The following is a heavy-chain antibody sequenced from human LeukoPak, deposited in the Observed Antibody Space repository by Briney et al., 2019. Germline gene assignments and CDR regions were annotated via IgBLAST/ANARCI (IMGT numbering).Heavy chain of an antibody. V-gene: IGHV3-21*01. CDR3: ARDHDWGYIDV. J-gene: IGHJ6*03. Sequence: GGSLRLSCAASGFTFSSYWMSWVRQAPGKGLEWVSFISSSSSYIYYADSVKGRFTISRDNAKNSLYLQMNSLRAEDTAVYFCARDHDWGYIDVWGKGTTVTVSS. CDR2: ISSSSSYI. D-gene: IGHD7-27*01. CDR1: GFTFSSYW.